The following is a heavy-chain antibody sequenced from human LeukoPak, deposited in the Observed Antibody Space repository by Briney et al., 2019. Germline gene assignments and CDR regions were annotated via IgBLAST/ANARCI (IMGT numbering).Heavy chain of an antibody. CDR3: ARVGSLYSSSWYVETFFDY. D-gene: IGHD6-13*01. CDR1: GFTFSSYA. J-gene: IGHJ4*02. CDR2: ISYDGSNK. Sequence: GGSLRLSCAASGFTFSSYAMHWVRQAPGKGLEWVAVISYDGSNKYYADSVKGRFTISRDNSKNTLYLQMNSLRAEDTAVYYCARVGSLYSSSWYVETFFDYWGQGTLVTVSS. V-gene: IGHV3-30*04.